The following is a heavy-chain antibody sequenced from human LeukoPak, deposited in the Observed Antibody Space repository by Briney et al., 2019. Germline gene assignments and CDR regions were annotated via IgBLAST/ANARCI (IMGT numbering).Heavy chain of an antibody. CDR2: IYSGGST. D-gene: IGHD6-13*01. CDR3: ARESRGIAAAGSFDY. Sequence: GGSLRLSCAASGFTVSSNYMSWVRQAPGKGLEWVSVIYSGGSTYYSDSVKGRFTISRDNSKNTLYLQMNSLRAEDTAVYYCARESRGIAAAGSFDYWGQGTLVTVSS. V-gene: IGHV3-66*01. J-gene: IGHJ4*02. CDR1: GFTVSSNY.